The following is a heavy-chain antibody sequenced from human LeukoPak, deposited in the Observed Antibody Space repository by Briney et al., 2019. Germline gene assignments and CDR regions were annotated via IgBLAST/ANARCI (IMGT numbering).Heavy chain of an antibody. Sequence: GGSLRLSCVASGFTVSSNYMSWVRQAPGKGLEWVSVIYSAGNTYYADSVKGRFTISRHNSKNTLYLQMNSLRVKDTAVYYCARGGTPGYSSGRIDYWGQGTLVTVSS. CDR1: GFTVSSNY. CDR3: ARGGTPGYSSGRIDY. V-gene: IGHV3-53*04. J-gene: IGHJ4*02. CDR2: IYSAGNT. D-gene: IGHD6-19*01.